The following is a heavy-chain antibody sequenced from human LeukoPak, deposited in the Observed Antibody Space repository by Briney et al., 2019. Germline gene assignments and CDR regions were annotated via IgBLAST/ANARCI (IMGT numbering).Heavy chain of an antibody. CDR3: ARYHYYASGSNDAFDI. CDR2: ISGSSSYI. CDR1: GFTFSSYS. V-gene: IGHV3-21*01. D-gene: IGHD3-10*01. J-gene: IGHJ3*02. Sequence: GGSLRLSCAASGFTFSSYSMNWVHQAPGKGMEWVSSISGSSSYIYYADSVKGRFTISRDNAKNSLYLQMNSLRAEDTAVYYCARYHYYASGSNDAFDIWGQGTMVTVSS.